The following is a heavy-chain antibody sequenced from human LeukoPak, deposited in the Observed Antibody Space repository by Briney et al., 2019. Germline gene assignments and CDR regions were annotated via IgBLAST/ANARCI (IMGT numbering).Heavy chain of an antibody. CDR3: ARVTYYYDSSGPSIDY. Sequence: SETLSLTCTVSGGSISSSSYYWGWIRQPPGTGLEWIGSIYYSGSTYYNPSLKSRVTIPVDTSKNQFSLKLSSVTAADTAVYYCARVTYYYDSSGPSIDYWGQGTLVTVSS. CDR1: GGSISSSSYY. V-gene: IGHV4-39*07. CDR2: IYYSGST. D-gene: IGHD3-22*01. J-gene: IGHJ4*02.